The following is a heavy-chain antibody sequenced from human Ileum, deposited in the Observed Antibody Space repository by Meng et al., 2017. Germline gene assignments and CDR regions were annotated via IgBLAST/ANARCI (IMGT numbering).Heavy chain of an antibody. V-gene: IGHV4-61*08. CDR3: ARDHWGSLDY. Sequence: QLRLQESGPGLVRPSETLSLICTVSGGSVSTSDYQWGWIRQPPGKGLEWIGYAGTNYNPSLKSRVTISVDTSKRQFSLKLTSVTAADTAVYYCARDHWGSLDYWGQGILVTVSS. CDR1: GGSVSTSDYQ. CDR2: AGT. D-gene: IGHD7-27*01. J-gene: IGHJ4*02.